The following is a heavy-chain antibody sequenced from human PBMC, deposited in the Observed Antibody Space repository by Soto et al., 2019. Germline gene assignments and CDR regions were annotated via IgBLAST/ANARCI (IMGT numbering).Heavy chain of an antibody. V-gene: IGHV3-23*01. Sequence: EAQLLESGGGLVQPGGSLRLSCATSGFTFSRYPMTWVRQAPGKGLEWVSCISGSGDTTYYADAVRGRFTISRDNSKNTLYLQMNSLRAGETAVYYCAPPGGTADNWGQGTLVTVSS. CDR1: GFTFSRYP. D-gene: IGHD3-16*01. J-gene: IGHJ4*02. CDR2: ISGSGDTT. CDR3: APPGGTADN.